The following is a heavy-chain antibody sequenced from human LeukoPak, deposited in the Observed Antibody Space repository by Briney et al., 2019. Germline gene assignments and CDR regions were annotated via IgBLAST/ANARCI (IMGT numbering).Heavy chain of an antibody. J-gene: IGHJ4*02. CDR3: ARGAGAGYNLQPFDY. CDR1: SGSISSYY. D-gene: IGHD5-24*01. V-gene: IGHV4-59*08. CDR2: IYYSGST. Sequence: PSETLSLTCTVSSGSISSYYWSWIRQPPGKGLEWIGYIYYSGSTKYNPSLKSRVSISVDTSKNQFSLKLSSVTAADTAVYYCARGAGAGYNLQPFDYWGQGTLVTVSS.